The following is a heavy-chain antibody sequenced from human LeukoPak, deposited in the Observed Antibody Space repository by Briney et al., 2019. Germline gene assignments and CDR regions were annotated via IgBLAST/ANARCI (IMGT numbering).Heavy chain of an antibody. CDR1: GYTFSSYE. V-gene: IGHV1-8*01. CDR3: ARIRPVTTGLKGYYFHY. D-gene: IGHD1-1*01. CDR2: MNPKTGKT. J-gene: IGHJ4*02. Sequence: ASVKVSCKTSGYTFSSYEINWVRQAAGRGLEWVGWMNPKTGKTAYARNLQGRVTITRDTSISTAYMDLSALRSEDTAVYYCARIRPVTTGLKGYYFHYWGQGTLVTVSS.